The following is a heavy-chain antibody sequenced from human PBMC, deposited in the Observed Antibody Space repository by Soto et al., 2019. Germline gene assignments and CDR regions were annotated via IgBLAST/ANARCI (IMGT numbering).Heavy chain of an antibody. CDR1: GFTFSSYG. J-gene: IGHJ6*02. CDR2: IWYDGSNK. CDR3: AREVIVPAAQDYYSYYGVDV. V-gene: IGHV3-33*01. D-gene: IGHD2-2*01. Sequence: QVQLVESGGGVVQPGRSLRLSCAASGFTFSSYGMHWVRQAPGKGLEWVAVIWYDGSNKYYADSVKGRFTISRDNSKKTLYLQMNSLTAEDTAVYYCAREVIVPAAQDYYSYYGVDVWGQGNTVTVSS.